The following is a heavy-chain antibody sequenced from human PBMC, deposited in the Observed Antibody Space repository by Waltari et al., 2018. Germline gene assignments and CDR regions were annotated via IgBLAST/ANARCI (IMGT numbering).Heavy chain of an antibody. J-gene: IGHJ4*02. D-gene: IGHD2-15*01. CDR1: GFTFSSYW. Sequence: VQLVESGGGLVQPGGSLRLSCAASGFTFSSYWMSWVRQAPGKGLEWIWSIYYSGSTYYNPSLKSRVTISVDTSKNQFSLKLSSVTAADTAVYYCARDIVFDYWGQGTLVTVSS. CDR2: IYYSGST. V-gene: IGHV4-39*07. CDR3: ARDIVFDY.